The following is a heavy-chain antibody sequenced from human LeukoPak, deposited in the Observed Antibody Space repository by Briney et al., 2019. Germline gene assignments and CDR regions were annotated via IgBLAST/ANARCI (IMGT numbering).Heavy chain of an antibody. V-gene: IGHV3-11*01. CDR1: GFTFSDYY. Sequence: GGSLRLSCAASGFTFSDYYMSWIRQAPGKGLEWVSYISSSGSTIYYADSVKGRFTISRDNAKNSLYPQMNSLRAEDTAVYYCARTVTIFGVVIISEGDNWFDPWGQGTLVTVSS. CDR3: ARTVTIFGVVIISEGDNWFDP. D-gene: IGHD3-3*01. CDR2: ISSSGSTI. J-gene: IGHJ5*02.